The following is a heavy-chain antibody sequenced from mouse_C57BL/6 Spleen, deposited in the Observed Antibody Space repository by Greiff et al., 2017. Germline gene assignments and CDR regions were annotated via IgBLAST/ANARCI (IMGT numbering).Heavy chain of an antibody. V-gene: IGHV5-6*01. Sequence: EVQGVESGGDLVKPGGSLKLSCAASGFTFSSYGMSWVRQTPDKRLEWVATISSGGSYTYYPDSVKGRFTISRDNAKNTLYLQMSSLKSEDTAMYYCARETGTPSFDYWGQGTTLTVSS. CDR2: ISSGGSYT. D-gene: IGHD4-1*01. CDR1: GFTFSSYG. J-gene: IGHJ2*01. CDR3: ARETGTPSFDY.